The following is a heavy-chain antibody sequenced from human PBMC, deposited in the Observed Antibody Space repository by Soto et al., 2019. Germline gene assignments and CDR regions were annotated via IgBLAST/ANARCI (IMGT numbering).Heavy chain of an antibody. CDR1: GFTFSSYG. CDR3: ARGPLEYSGYVIYYYYYYMDV. D-gene: IGHD5-12*01. CDR2: IWYDGSNK. J-gene: IGHJ6*03. V-gene: IGHV3-33*01. Sequence: GSLRLSCAASGFTFSSYGMHWVRQAPGKGLEWVAVIWYDGSNKYYADSVKGRFTISRDNSKNTLYLQMNSLRAEDTAVYYCARGPLEYSGYVIYYYYYYMDVWGKGTTVTVSS.